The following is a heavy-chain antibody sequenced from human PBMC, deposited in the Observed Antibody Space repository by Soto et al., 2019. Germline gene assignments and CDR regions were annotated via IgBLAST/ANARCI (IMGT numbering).Heavy chain of an antibody. CDR3: ARENGSGGSSYYYYYGMDV. J-gene: IGHJ6*02. V-gene: IGHV1-3*01. CDR2: INAGNGNT. Sequence: GASVKVSCKASGYTFTSYAMHWVRQAPGQRLEWMGWINAGNGNTKYSQKFQGRVTITRDTSASTAYMELSSLRSEDTAVYYCARENGSGGSSYYYYYGMDVWGQRTTVTVSS. CDR1: GYTFTSYA. D-gene: IGHD2-15*01.